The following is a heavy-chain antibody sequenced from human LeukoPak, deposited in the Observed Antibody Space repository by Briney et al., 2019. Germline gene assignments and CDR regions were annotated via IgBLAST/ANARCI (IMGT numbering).Heavy chain of an antibody. V-gene: IGHV4-59*01. D-gene: IGHD3-22*01. CDR1: GGFISSYY. Sequence: SETLSLTCTISGGFISSYYWSWIRQPPGKGLEWIGYIYYSGSTNYNPSLKSRVTISVDTSKNQFSLKLSSVTAADTAVYYCAREGYDRSLDYWGQGTLVTVSS. CDR2: IYYSGST. CDR3: AREGYDRSLDY. J-gene: IGHJ4*02.